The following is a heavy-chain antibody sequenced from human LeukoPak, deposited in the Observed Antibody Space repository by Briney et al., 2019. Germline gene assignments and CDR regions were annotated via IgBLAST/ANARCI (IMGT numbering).Heavy chain of an antibody. CDR3: ARASPSELAAAGTPSYAFDI. D-gene: IGHD6-13*01. Sequence: SETLSLTCIVSDGLFISYHWSWIRQSPGKRLEWIGRIYTSGSTNYNPSLKSRVTMSVDTSKNQFSLKLSSVTAADTAVYYCARASPSELAAAGTPSYAFDICGQGTMVTVSS. J-gene: IGHJ3*02. V-gene: IGHV4-4*07. CDR2: IYTSGST. CDR1: DGLFISYH.